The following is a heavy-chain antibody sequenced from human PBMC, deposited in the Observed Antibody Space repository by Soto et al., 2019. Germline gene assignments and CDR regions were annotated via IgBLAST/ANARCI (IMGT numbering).Heavy chain of an antibody. D-gene: IGHD1-1*01. CDR2: ISYDGTNK. J-gene: IGHJ6*02. Sequence: QVQLVESGGGVVQPGRSLRLSCAASGFSFSISPMHWVRQAPGKGPEWVALISYDGTNKFYANSVKGRFTISRDNSKSTLYLQVDSLRPEDTAVYYCARDTLFAGSPYCDFNCMDVWGQGTTVTVSS. CDR1: GFSFSISP. CDR3: ARDTLFAGSPYCDFNCMDV. V-gene: IGHV3-30-3*01.